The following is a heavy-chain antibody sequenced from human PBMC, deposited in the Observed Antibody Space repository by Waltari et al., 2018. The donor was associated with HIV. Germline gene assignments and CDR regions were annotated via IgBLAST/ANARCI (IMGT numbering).Heavy chain of an antibody. CDR1: GFTFRSFS. CDR3: ARSSVPVGPLYGMDV. Sequence: EMQLVESGGGLVKPGGSLRLSCAASGFTFRSFSMHWGRRAAGKRLEWVSSIRTAATYIYYGDTVKGRFTISRDNAKNSLYLQMNSLRAEDTAVYFCARSSVPVGPLYGMDVWGQGTTVTVAS. CDR2: IRTAATYI. D-gene: IGHD6-19*01. J-gene: IGHJ6*02. V-gene: IGHV3-21*02.